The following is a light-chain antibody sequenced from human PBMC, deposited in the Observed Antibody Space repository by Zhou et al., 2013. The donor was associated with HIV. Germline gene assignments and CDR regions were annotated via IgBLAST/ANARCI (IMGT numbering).Light chain of an antibody. CDR2: GAS. Sequence: EIVLTQSPGILSLSPGERVTLSCRASQSVNSNLAWYQQKPGQSPRLLIFGASTKAADIPGRFGGSGSGTDFTLTISGLQSEDFAVYYCQQYHLPPFTFGPGTRVEIK. V-gene: IGKV3-15*01. CDR3: QQYHLPPFT. CDR1: QSVNSN. J-gene: IGKJ3*01.